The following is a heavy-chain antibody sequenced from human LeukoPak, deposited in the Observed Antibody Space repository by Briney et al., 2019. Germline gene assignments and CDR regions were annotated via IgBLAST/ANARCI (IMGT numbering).Heavy chain of an antibody. CDR1: GYTFTSYG. Sequence: RASVKVSCKASGYTFTSYGINWVRQATGQGLEWMGWMNPNSGNTGYAQKFQGRVTMTRNTSISTAYMELSSLRSEDTAVYYCAREVAGIVVVPAATSYYYYYMDVWGKGTTVTVSS. D-gene: IGHD2-2*01. CDR2: MNPNSGNT. V-gene: IGHV1-8*01. CDR3: AREVAGIVVVPAATSYYYYYMDV. J-gene: IGHJ6*03.